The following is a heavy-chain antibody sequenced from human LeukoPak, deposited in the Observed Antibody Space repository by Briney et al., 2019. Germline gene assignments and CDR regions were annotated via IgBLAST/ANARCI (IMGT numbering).Heavy chain of an antibody. CDR1: GGSISSGSYY. CDR2: IYTSGST. J-gene: IGHJ5*02. V-gene: IGHV4-61*02. CDR3: ARDSSSWDNWFDP. Sequence: SGTLSLTCTVSGGSISSGSYYWSWIRQPAGKGLEWIGRIYTSGSTNYNPSLKSRVTISVDTSKNQFSLKLSSVTAADTAVYYCARDSSSWDNWFDPWGQGTLVTVSS. D-gene: IGHD6-13*01.